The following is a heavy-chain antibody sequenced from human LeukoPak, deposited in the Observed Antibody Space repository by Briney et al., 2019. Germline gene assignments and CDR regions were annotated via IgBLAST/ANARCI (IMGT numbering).Heavy chain of an antibody. CDR2: IKSDGSNE. Sequence: GESLRLSCTVSGLTFSSSDIHWVRRAPGKGLEWVATIKSDGSNEYFADSVKGRFTISRDNSWNISYLQMNNLRAEDTAVYYCANFDHWGQGTLVAVS. V-gene: IGHV3-30*02. CDR1: GLTFSSSD. J-gene: IGHJ4*02. CDR3: ANFDH.